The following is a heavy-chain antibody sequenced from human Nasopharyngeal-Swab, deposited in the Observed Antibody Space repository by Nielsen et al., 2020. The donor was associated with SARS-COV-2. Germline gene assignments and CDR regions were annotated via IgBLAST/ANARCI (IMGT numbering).Heavy chain of an antibody. V-gene: IGHV3-21*06. CDR2: ITTRGSYT. D-gene: IGHD2-21*02. Sequence: GGSLRLSCAGSGFTFSVYGMNWVRQAPGKGLEWVASITTRGSYTYYADSVQDRFTISRDNAKNAVYLQMNSLRPEDTAVYYCARDLVTGQRFDYWGQGTLVTVSS. J-gene: IGHJ4*02. CDR3: ARDLVTGQRFDY. CDR1: GFTFSVYG.